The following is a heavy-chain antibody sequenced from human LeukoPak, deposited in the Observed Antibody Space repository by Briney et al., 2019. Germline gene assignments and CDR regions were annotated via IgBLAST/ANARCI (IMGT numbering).Heavy chain of an antibody. V-gene: IGHV4-30-4*07. D-gene: IGHD3-10*01. J-gene: IGHJ4*02. CDR1: GGSISSGGYS. CDR3: ASAYRYYYGSGSYYTDQEFDY. Sequence: SETLSLTCAVSGGSISSGGYSWSWIRQPPGKGLEWIGYIYYSGSTYYNPSLKSRVTISVDTSKNQFSLKLSSVTAADTAVYYCASAYRYYYGSGSYYTDQEFDYWGQGTLVTVSS. CDR2: IYYSGST.